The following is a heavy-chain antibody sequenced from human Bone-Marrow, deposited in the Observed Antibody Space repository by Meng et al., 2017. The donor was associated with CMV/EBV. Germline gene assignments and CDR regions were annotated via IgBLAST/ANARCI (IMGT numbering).Heavy chain of an antibody. D-gene: IGHD2-2*01. CDR1: GGSISSYY. V-gene: IGHV4-59*01. CDR2: IYYSGST. J-gene: IGHJ4*02. Sequence: SETLSLTCTVSGGSISSYYWSWIRQPPGKGLEWIGYIYYSGSTNYNPSLKSRVTISVDTSKNQFSLKLSSVTAADTAVYYCARDTGEMNYCSSTSCYLYWGQGTLVTVSS. CDR3: ARDTGEMNYCSSTSCYLY.